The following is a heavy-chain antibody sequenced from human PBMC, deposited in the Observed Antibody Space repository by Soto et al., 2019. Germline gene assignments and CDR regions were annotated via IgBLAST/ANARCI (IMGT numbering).Heavy chain of an antibody. CDR2: ISYHGSNK. J-gene: IGHJ3*02. CDR3: AVEGGGAVAGSDAFDI. CDR1: GFTFSSYA. D-gene: IGHD6-19*01. V-gene: IGHV3-30-3*01. Sequence: QVQLVESGGGVVQPGRSLRLSCTASGFTFSSYAMHWVRQAPGKGLEWMAFISYHGSNKYYADSVKGRFTISRDNSRNTLDLQMNSLSPEDTAVYYCAVEGGGAVAGSDAFDIWGQGTMVTVSS.